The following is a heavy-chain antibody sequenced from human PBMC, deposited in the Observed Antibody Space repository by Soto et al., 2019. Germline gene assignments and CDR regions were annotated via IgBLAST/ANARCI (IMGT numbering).Heavy chain of an antibody. D-gene: IGHD5-18*01. V-gene: IGHV4-30-2*01. CDR1: GGSISSGGYS. CDR3: ARTYVDTASENWFDP. J-gene: IGHJ5*02. CDR2: IYHSGST. Sequence: SETLSLTCAVSGGSISSGGYSWSWIRQPPGKGLEWIGYIYHSGSTYYNPSLKSRVTISVDRSKNQFSLKLSSVTAADTAVYYCARTYVDTASENWFDPWGQGTLVTVSS.